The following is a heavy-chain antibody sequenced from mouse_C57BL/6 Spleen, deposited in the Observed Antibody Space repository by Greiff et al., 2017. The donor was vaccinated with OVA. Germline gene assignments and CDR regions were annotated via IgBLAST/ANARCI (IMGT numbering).Heavy chain of an antibody. CDR2: IYPRSGNT. CDR1: GYTFTSYG. D-gene: IGHD1-1*01. J-gene: IGHJ1*03. Sequence: QVQLQQSGAELARPGASVKLSCKASGYTFTSYGISWVKQRTGQGLEWIGEIYPRSGNTYYNEKFKGKATLTADKSSSTAYMELRSLTSEDSAVYFCARSDYGSSPGYFDVWGKGTTVTVSS. CDR3: ARSDYGSSPGYFDV. V-gene: IGHV1-81*01.